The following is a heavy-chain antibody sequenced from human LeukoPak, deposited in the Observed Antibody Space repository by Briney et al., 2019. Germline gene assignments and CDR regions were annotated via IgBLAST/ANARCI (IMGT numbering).Heavy chain of an antibody. D-gene: IGHD3-22*01. CDR1: GGPLGMGVNN. V-gene: IGHV4-31*03. CDR3: ARVGYDSSGYYPNFDY. CDR2: IYYSGST. J-gene: IGHJ4*02. Sequence: PSETLSLTCTVSGGPLGMGVNNWSGIPQPQGKALEWFGYIYYSGSTYYNPSLKSRVTISVDTSKNQFSLKLSSVTAADTAVYYCARVGYDSSGYYPNFDYWGQGTLVTVSS.